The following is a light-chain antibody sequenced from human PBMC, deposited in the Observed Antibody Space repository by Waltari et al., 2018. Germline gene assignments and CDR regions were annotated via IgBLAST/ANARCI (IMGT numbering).Light chain of an antibody. CDR2: STS. CDR3: QQSSSTPPWT. J-gene: IGKJ1*01. Sequence: DIQMTQSPSSLSASVGDSVTITSRASQSISIWLNWYQQKPGKAPKLLIYSTSRLQSGVPSRFSGSGSGTDFTLTISSLQPEDFATYYCQQSSSTPPWTFGQGTKVEIK. CDR1: QSISIW. V-gene: IGKV1-39*01.